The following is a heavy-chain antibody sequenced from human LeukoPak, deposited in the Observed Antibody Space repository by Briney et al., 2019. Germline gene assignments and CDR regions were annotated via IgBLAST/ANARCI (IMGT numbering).Heavy chain of an antibody. CDR3: ARDVSWFDA. CDR2: ISTSGST. V-gene: IGHV4-4*07. Sequence: SETLSLTCTVSGGSISSYSWSWIRQPAGEGLEWIGRISTSGSTNYNPSLKSRVTVSVDTSKKQLSLKLTSVTAADTAVYYCARDVSWFDAWGQGTLVTVSS. J-gene: IGHJ5*02. CDR1: GGSISSYS.